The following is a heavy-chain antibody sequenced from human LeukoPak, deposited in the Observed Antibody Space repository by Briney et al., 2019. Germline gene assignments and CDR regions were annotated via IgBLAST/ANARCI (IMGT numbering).Heavy chain of an antibody. J-gene: IGHJ4*02. D-gene: IGHD3-3*01. Sequence: GSLRLSCAASGFTFSTFVMHWVRQVPGKGLEWVAVKDYCADSVKGRFTISRDNSKNTLYLQMNSLRAEDTAMYYCAKEIFRSNDYWGQGTLVTVSS. CDR1: GFTFSTFV. CDR2: KD. V-gene: IGHV3-30*18. CDR3: AKEIFRSNDY.